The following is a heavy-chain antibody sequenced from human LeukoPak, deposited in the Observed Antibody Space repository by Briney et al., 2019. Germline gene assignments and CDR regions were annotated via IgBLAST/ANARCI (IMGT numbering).Heavy chain of an antibody. CDR3: ARLSLVVIAFDY. CDR2: IYYSGST. D-gene: IGHD2-21*01. J-gene: IGHJ4*02. Sequence: SETLSLTCTVSGGSISSYYWSWIRQPPGKGLEWIGYIYYSGSTNYNPSLKSRVTISVDTSKNQFSLKLSSVTAADTAVYYCARLSLVVIAFDYWGQGTLVTVSS. CDR1: GGSISSYY. V-gene: IGHV4-59*08.